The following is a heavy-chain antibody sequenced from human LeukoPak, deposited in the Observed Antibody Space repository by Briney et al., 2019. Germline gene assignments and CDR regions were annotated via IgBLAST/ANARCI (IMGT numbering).Heavy chain of an antibody. CDR2: ISYDGSNK. D-gene: IGHD1-26*01. Sequence: AGGSLRLSCAASGFTFSRYAMHWVRQAPGKGLEWVAVISYDGSNKYYADSVKGRFTISRDNSKNTLYLQMNSLRAEDTAVYYCARDRGIVGTTGYYYMDVWGKGTTVTVSS. J-gene: IGHJ6*03. CDR1: GFTFSRYA. V-gene: IGHV3-30-3*01. CDR3: ARDRGIVGTTGYYYMDV.